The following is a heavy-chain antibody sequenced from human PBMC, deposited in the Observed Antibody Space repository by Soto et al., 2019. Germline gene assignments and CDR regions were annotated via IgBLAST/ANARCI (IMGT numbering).Heavy chain of an antibody. J-gene: IGHJ4*02. CDR3: ASRDPGTSVDY. D-gene: IGHD1-7*01. CDR2: VYHSGTT. CDR1: GGSTKFYY. Sequence: LSLTCTLSGGSTKFYYWSWIRQSPGKGLEWIGYVYHSGTTNYNPSLKSRVTISIETSKNQFSLKVTSLTAADTAVYYCASRDPGTSVDYWGQGTLVTVSS. V-gene: IGHV4-59*08.